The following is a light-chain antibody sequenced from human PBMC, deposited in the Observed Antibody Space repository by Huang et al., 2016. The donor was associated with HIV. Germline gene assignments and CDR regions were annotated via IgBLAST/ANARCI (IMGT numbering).Light chain of an antibody. CDR2: GAS. Sequence: EIVMTQSPATLSVSPGGRATLSCRASQSVSSNLAWYQQRPGQAPRLLIYGASTRATGVPARFSGSGFGTEFTLTISSLQSEDFAVYYCQQYNNWPPYTFGQGTKLEIK. CDR3: QQYNNWPPYT. J-gene: IGKJ2*01. V-gene: IGKV3-15*01. CDR1: QSVSSN.